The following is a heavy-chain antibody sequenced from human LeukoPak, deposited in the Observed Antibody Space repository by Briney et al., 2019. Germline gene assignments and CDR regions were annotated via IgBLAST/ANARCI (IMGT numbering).Heavy chain of an antibody. J-gene: IGHJ4*02. Sequence: GGSLRLSCAASGVTFSSYGMHWVRQAPGKGLEWVAVISYDGSNKYYADSVKGRFTISRDNSKNALYLQMNSLRAEDTAVYYCAKSSPGITMIVVVPKKEGYYFDYWGQGTLVTVSS. V-gene: IGHV3-30*18. D-gene: IGHD3-22*01. CDR2: ISYDGSNK. CDR1: GVTFSSYG. CDR3: AKSSPGITMIVVVPKKEGYYFDY.